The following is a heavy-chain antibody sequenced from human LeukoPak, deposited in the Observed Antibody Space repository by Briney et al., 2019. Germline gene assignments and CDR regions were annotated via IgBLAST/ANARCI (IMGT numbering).Heavy chain of an antibody. V-gene: IGHV4-61*01. Sequence: SETLSLTCTVSGGSISTSSYYWSWIRQPPGKGLEWIGNIHDSGSTNYNPSLKSRATISVDTSKKQFSLKLRSVIAADTAVYYCARATYSSSSYWFDPWGQGTLVTVSP. J-gene: IGHJ5*02. CDR1: GGSISTSSYY. CDR2: IHDSGST. CDR3: ARATYSSSSYWFDP. D-gene: IGHD6-6*01.